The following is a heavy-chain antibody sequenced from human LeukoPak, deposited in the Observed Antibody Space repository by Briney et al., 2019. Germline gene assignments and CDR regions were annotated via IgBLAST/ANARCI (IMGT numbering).Heavy chain of an antibody. J-gene: IGHJ6*02. CDR3: ARLSLVDWLLYPGSGCMDV. CDR1: GFTLSNYE. Sequence: GGSLTLSCAASGFTLSNYEMQGVRQARGKGGEGVSYISSSGSTISYADSVKGRFTISRDNAKNSLYLQMNSLRAEDTAVYYCARLSLVDWLLYPGSGCMDVWGQGTTVTVSS. D-gene: IGHD3-9*01. CDR2: ISSSGSTI. V-gene: IGHV3-48*03.